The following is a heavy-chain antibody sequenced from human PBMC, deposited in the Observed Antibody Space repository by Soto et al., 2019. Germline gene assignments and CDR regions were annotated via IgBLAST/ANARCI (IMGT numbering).Heavy chain of an antibody. V-gene: IGHV4-34*01. CDR3: ARGLITGSHYSGGWYYFDS. Sequence: THSLTCSVDADSFSGNIWTCSHQTPGKGLQWIGQINHSGSASYNPSLKSRVTISVHTSNSQFSLELSSVTAAGTAVYYCARGLITGSHYSGGWYYFDSWGQG. CDR1: ADSFSGNI. J-gene: IGHJ4*02. CDR2: INHSGSA. D-gene: IGHD6-19*01.